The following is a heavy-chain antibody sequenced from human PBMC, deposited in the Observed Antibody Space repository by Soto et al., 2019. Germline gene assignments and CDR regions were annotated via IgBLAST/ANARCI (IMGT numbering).Heavy chain of an antibody. J-gene: IGHJ4*02. CDR2: IYYSGST. D-gene: IGHD1-26*01. CDR3: ARGREGNFDY. CDR1: GGSIISYY. Sequence: SETLSLTCAFSGGSIISYYWSWIRQPPGKGLEWIGYIYYSGSTNYNPSLKSRVTISVDTSKNQFSLKLSSVTAADTAVYYCARGREGNFDYWGQGTLVTVSS. V-gene: IGHV4-59*01.